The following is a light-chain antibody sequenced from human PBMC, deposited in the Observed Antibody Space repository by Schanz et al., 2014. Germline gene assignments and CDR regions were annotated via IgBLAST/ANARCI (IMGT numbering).Light chain of an antibody. V-gene: IGKV3-15*01. J-gene: IGKJ1*01. CDR3: QHYYNWPRT. CDR2: GVS. CDR1: QSVSSN. Sequence: EIVMTQSPGTLSVSPGERATLSCRASQSVSSNLAWYQQKPGQAPRLLMYGVSNRATGIPARFSGSGSGTEFALTISSLQSEDFAVYYCQHYYNWPRTFGQGTKVEIK.